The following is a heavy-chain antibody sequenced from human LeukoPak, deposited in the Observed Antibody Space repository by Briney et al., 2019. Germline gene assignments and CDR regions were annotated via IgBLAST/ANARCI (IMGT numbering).Heavy chain of an antibody. D-gene: IGHD5-18*01. CDR3: ARAASVDTAISYYYYYYYMDV. CDR2: IYTSGST. Sequence: SETLSLTCTVSGGSISSYYWSWIRQPAGKGLEWIGRIYTSGSTNYNPSLKSRVTMSVDTSKNQFSLKLSSVTAADTAVYYCARAASVDTAISYYYYYYYMDVWGKGTTVTISS. CDR1: GGSISSYY. V-gene: IGHV4-4*07. J-gene: IGHJ6*03.